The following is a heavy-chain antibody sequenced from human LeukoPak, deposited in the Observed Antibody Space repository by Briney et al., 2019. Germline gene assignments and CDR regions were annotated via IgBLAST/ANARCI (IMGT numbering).Heavy chain of an antibody. CDR2: IYHSGST. CDR1: GGSISSGDYY. V-gene: IGHV4-30-2*01. CDR3: AREPVPAAITGGYYYDSSGPQRRLDY. Sequence: SETLSLTCTVSGGSISSGDYYWSWIRQPPGKGLEWIGYIYHSGSTYYNPSLKSRVTISVDRSKNQFSLKLSSVTAADTAVYYCAREPVPAAITGGYYYDSSGPQRRLDYWGQGTLVTDSS. D-gene: IGHD3-22*01. J-gene: IGHJ4*02.